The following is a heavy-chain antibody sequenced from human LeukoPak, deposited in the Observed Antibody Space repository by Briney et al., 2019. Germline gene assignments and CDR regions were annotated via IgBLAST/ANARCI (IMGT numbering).Heavy chain of an antibody. V-gene: IGHV3-23*01. D-gene: IGHD3-16*01. Sequence: GGSLRLSCAASGFTFSSDAMSWVRQAPGKGLEWVSAISGGGGSTYYAVSVKGRFTLSSDSSRNTVYFQLNNLRVEDTAIYYCAKASWVSSTDAVRWGQGTLVTVSS. J-gene: IGHJ4*02. CDR3: AKASWVSSTDAVR. CDR2: ISGGGGST. CDR1: GFTFSSDA.